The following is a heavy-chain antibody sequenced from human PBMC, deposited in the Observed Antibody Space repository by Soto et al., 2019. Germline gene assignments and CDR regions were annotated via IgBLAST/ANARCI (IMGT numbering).Heavy chain of an antibody. V-gene: IGHV3-23*01. CDR2: SSGSGFKK. CDR3: AKNQGVELVPLATVDWFDP. CDR1: GFIFENFG. D-gene: IGHD1-26*01. Sequence: EVVLLESGGGLEQPGGSLRLSCAASGFIFENFGMSWVRQPPGKGLEWISSSSGSGFKKYYADSVKGRFTISRDNSKSTVYLELNNLSAEDTAVYHCAKNQGVELVPLATVDWFDPWGQGSVVTVSS. J-gene: IGHJ5*02.